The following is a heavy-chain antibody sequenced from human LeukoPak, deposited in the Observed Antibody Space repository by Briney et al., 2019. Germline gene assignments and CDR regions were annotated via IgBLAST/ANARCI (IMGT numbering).Heavy chain of an antibody. CDR2: IKQDESEK. J-gene: IGHJ4*02. CDR1: GFTFSSYW. CDR3: AKDPVGYGGNYFEY. V-gene: IGHV3-7*03. D-gene: IGHD4-23*01. Sequence: GGSLRLSCVASGFTFSSYWMSWVRQAPGKGLEWVANIKQDESEKYYVDSVKGRFTISRDNSKNSLHLQMNSLRAEDTALYHCAKDPVGYGGNYFEYWGQGTLVTVSS.